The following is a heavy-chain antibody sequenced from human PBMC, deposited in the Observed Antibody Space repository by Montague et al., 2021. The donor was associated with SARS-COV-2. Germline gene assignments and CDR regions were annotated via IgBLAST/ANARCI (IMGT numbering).Heavy chain of an antibody. J-gene: IGHJ5*02. CDR3: ARDRFIAGGRLPHGFDP. CDR2: INHIGSI. CDR1: GGSLTGYY. D-gene: IGHD6-13*01. V-gene: IGHV4-34*01. Sequence: SETLSLTCAVYGGSLTGYYWSWIRQAPGKGLEWIGEINHIGSINYNPSVESRVTILVDRSKKHFSLKLSSVTAADTAVYYCARDRFIAGGRLPHGFDPWGQGTLVTVSS.